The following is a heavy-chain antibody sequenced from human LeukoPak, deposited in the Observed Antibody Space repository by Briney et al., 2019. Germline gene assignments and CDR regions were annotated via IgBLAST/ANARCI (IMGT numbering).Heavy chain of an antibody. CDR1: GGSISSYY. CDR3: ARECLAAAGTENEGCGFDY. Sequence: AETLSLTCTVSGGSISSYYWSWIRQPPGKGLEWIGYVYYSGSTNYNPSLKSRVTISVDTSNNQFSLQLNSVTPEDTAVYYCARECLAAAGTENEGCGFDYWGQGTLVTVSS. D-gene: IGHD6-13*01. J-gene: IGHJ4*02. V-gene: IGHV4-59*12. CDR2: VYYSGST.